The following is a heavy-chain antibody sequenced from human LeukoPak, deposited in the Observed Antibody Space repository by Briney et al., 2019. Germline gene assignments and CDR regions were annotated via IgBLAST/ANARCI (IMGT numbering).Heavy chain of an antibody. D-gene: IGHD3-16*01. Sequence: SETLSLTCTVSGGSLSSYYWSWIRQPAGKGLEWIGRMSTSGSTYYNPSVKSRVTLSVDTSKNQFSLKLTFVTAADTAVYYCAREGGVRGLPDDWGQGTPVTVSS. CDR1: GGSLSSYY. CDR2: MSTSGST. V-gene: IGHV4-4*07. CDR3: AREGGVRGLPDD. J-gene: IGHJ4*02.